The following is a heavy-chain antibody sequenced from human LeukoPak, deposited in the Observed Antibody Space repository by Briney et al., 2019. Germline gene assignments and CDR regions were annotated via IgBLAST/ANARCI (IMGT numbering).Heavy chain of an antibody. CDR3: ARDRDPGNYDILTVNWLDP. D-gene: IGHD3-9*01. J-gene: IGHJ5*02. CDR1: GYTSTSYG. Sequence: GASVKVSCKASGYTSTSYGISWVRQAPGQGLEWMGWISAYNGNTNYAQKLQGRVTMTTDTSTSTAYMELRSLRSDDTAVYYCARDRDPGNYDILTVNWLDPWGQGTLVTVSS. CDR2: ISAYNGNT. V-gene: IGHV1-18*01.